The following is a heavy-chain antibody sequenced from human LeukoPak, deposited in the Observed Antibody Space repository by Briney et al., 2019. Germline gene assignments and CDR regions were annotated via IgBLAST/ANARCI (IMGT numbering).Heavy chain of an antibody. V-gene: IGHV3-23*01. D-gene: IGHD2-15*01. J-gene: IGHJ6*03. CDR3: AKDTSAWWYHRAYMNV. CDR1: GFTFSNYA. CDR2: ISGGGDTT. Sequence: GGSLRLSCAASGFTFSNYAMSWARQAPGGGLEWVSAISGGGDTTFHADSVKGRFTTSRDNSKNTLSLQMSGLRVEDSAVYFCAKDTSAWWYHRAYMNVWGTGTTVTVSS.